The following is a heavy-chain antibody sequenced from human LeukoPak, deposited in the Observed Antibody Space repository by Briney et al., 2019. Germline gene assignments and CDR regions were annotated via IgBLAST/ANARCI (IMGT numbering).Heavy chain of an antibody. J-gene: IGHJ6*03. CDR1: GGSISSGGYY. Sequence: SETLSLTCTVSGGSISSGGYYWSWIRQHPGKGLEWIGYIYYSGSTYYNPSLKSRFTISVDTSKNQFSLKLSSVTAADTAVYYCARDRYYDSSGYPYYMDVWGKGTTVTVSS. CDR3: ARDRYYDSSGYPYYMDV. CDR2: IYYSGST. V-gene: IGHV4-31*03. D-gene: IGHD3-22*01.